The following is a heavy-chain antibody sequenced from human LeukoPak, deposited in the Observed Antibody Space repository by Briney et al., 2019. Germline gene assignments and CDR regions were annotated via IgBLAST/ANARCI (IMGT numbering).Heavy chain of an antibody. CDR1: GFTFSSYA. CDR2: ISGSGGST. J-gene: IGHJ4*02. Sequence: GGSLRLSCAASGFTFSSYAMSWVRQAPGKGLEWVSAISGSGGSTYYADSVKGRFTISRDNSKNTLYLQMNSLRAEDTAVYYCARDPAKFWSGHDYWGQGTLVTVSS. CDR3: ARDPAKFWSGHDY. D-gene: IGHD3-3*01. V-gene: IGHV3-23*01.